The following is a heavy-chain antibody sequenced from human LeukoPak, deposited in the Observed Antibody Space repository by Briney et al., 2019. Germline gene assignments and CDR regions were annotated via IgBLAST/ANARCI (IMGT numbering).Heavy chain of an antibody. V-gene: IGHV4-38-2*02. Sequence: SETLSLTCTVSGYSISSDYYWGWIRQPPGKGLEWIGTISYSGTTYYSPSLKSRVTISLDTSKNQFSLKLSSVTAADTAIYYCARDFSSSSTVYYYYYMDVWGKGTTVTVSS. CDR2: ISYSGTT. J-gene: IGHJ6*03. CDR3: ARDFSSSSTVYYYYYMDV. CDR1: GYSISSDYY. D-gene: IGHD6-6*01.